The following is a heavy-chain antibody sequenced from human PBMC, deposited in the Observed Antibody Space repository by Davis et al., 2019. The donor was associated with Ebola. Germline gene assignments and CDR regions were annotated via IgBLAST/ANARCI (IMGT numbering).Heavy chain of an antibody. Sequence: GESLKISCAASGFTFSSYSMNWVRQAPGKGLEWVSYISSSSSTIYYADSVKGRFTISRDNAKNSLYLQMNSLRDEDTAVYYCARDVGYDFWSGYYQWTYYYYGMDVWGQGTTVTVSS. CDR1: GFTFSSYS. CDR2: ISSSSSTI. J-gene: IGHJ6*02. V-gene: IGHV3-48*02. CDR3: ARDVGYDFWSGYYQWTYYYYGMDV. D-gene: IGHD3-3*01.